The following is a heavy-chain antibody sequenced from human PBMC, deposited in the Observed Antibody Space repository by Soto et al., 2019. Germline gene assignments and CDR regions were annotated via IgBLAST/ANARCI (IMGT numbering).Heavy chain of an antibody. J-gene: IGHJ6*02. CDR3: ARDQGMAATYGMDV. Sequence: ASVKVSCKASGYTFTSYGISWVRQAPGQGLEWMGWISAYNGNTNYAQKLQGRVTMTTDTSTSTAYMELRSLRSDDTAVCYCARDQGMAATYGMDVWGQGPTVTVSS. D-gene: IGHD6-13*01. CDR1: GYTFTSYG. CDR2: ISAYNGNT. V-gene: IGHV1-18*01.